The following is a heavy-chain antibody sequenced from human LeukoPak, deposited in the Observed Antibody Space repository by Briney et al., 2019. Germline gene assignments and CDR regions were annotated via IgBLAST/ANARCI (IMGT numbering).Heavy chain of an antibody. V-gene: IGHV4-38-2*02. CDR3: ARDRRDGYNRVIDY. Sequence: SETLSLTCSVSVYSIRRGQYWGGIRPPPGKGLEWIGRMYHSGSTYYNQSLKSRDTTSIDTSKNQLSLKLTSVTAADRAVYYCARDRRDGYNRVIDYWGQGILVTVSS. J-gene: IGHJ4*02. CDR2: MYHSGST. D-gene: IGHD5-24*01. CDR1: VYSIRRGQY.